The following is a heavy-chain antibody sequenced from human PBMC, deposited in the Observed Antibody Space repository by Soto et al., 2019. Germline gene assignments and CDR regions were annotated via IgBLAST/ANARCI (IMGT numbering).Heavy chain of an antibody. CDR2: TYYRSKWYT. J-gene: IGHJ6*02. CDR1: GDIVSRNSGS. D-gene: IGHD2-21*01. Sequence: SHPVXLTCAISGDIVSRNSGSWNFIMQSPSRGLELLGRTYYRSKWYTDYALSVKSRITINPETSKNQFSLQLNSVTPEDTAVYYCERGIPATYSSGMDVWGQGTTVTVSS. CDR3: ERGIPATYSSGMDV. V-gene: IGHV6-1*01.